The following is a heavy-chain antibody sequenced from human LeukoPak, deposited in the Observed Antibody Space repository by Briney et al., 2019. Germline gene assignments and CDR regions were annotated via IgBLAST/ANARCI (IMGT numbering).Heavy chain of an antibody. CDR1: GGSISSYY. J-gene: IGHJ4*02. CDR3: ARSYYDSSGYLDY. CDR2: IYYSGST. Sequence: SETLSLTCTVSGGSISSYYWSWILQPPGKGLGWIGYIYYSGSTNYNPSLKSRVTISVDTSKNQFSLKLSSVTAADTALYYCARSYYDSSGYLDYWGQGTLVTVSS. D-gene: IGHD3-22*01. V-gene: IGHV4-59*01.